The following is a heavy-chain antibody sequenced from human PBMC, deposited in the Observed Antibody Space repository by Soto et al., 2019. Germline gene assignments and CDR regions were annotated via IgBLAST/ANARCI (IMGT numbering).Heavy chain of an antibody. CDR1: GYTFTSYA. D-gene: IGHD2-15*01. V-gene: IGHV1-3*01. J-gene: IGHJ4*02. Sequence: ASVKVSCKASGYTFTSYAMHWVRQAPGQRLEWMGWINAGNGNTKYSQKFQGRVTITRDTSASTAYMELSSLRAEDTAVYYCARSPPLVLYDYWGQGTLVTVSS. CDR2: INAGNGNT. CDR3: ARSPPLVLYDY.